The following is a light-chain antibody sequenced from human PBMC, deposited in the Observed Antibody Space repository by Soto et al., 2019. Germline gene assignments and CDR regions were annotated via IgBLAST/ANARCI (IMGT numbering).Light chain of an antibody. V-gene: IGLV4-69*01. Sequence: QSVLTQSPSASASLGASVKLTCTLSSGHSSYAIAWHQQQPEKGPRYLMKLNSDGSHSKGDGIPDRFSGSSSGADRYLTISSLQSEDEADYYCQTWGTGIQLFGGGTKPPS. J-gene: IGLJ2*01. CDR3: QTWGTGIQL. CDR1: SGHSSYA. CDR2: LNSDGSH.